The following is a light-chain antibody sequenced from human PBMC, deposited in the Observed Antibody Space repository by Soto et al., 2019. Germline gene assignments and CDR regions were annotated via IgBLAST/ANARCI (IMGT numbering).Light chain of an antibody. CDR3: QHYNGYAWT. CDR1: QSIRGW. V-gene: IGKV1-5*01. J-gene: IGKJ1*01. Sequence: DIQMTQSPSTLSASVGDRVTITCRASQSIRGWLAWYQQKPGKAPKLFIYDASSWERGGPSRFSGSGSGTEFTLTISSRQPYYFASYYCQHYNGYAWTFGQGTKVEIK. CDR2: DAS.